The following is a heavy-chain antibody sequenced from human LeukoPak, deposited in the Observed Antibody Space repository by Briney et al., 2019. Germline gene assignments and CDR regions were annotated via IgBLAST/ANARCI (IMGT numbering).Heavy chain of an antibody. Sequence: GESLNIYCKASGYSLINHWIGWVRQMPGKGLDWMGIIYPGNADATYSPSFQGQVTISADKSTTTVYLQWSSLKASDTAMYYCARQGSYDNSGYSFYYWGQGTLVTVSS. D-gene: IGHD3-22*01. V-gene: IGHV5-51*01. J-gene: IGHJ4*02. CDR1: GYSLINHW. CDR3: ARQGSYDNSGYSFYY. CDR2: IYPGNADA.